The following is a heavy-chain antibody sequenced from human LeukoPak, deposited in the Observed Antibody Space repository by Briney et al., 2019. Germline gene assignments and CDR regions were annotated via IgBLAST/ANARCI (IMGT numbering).Heavy chain of an antibody. D-gene: IGHD2-2*01. J-gene: IGHJ6*04. Sequence: GGSLRLSCAASGFTFSTYAMSWVRQALGKGLEWVSVISGSGGSTYYADSVKGRFTISRDGSRNTLYLQMNSLRAEDTAVFYCAKGMIPAAMWMYYYYGMDVWGKGTTVTVSS. V-gene: IGHV3-23*01. CDR2: ISGSGGST. CDR3: AKGMIPAAMWMYYYYGMDV. CDR1: GFTFSTYA.